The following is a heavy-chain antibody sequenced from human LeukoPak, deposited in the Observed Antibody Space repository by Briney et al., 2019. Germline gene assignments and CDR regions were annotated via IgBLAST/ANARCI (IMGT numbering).Heavy chain of an antibody. Sequence: ASVKVSCKASGGTFSSYAISWVRQATGQGLEWMGWMNPNSGNTGYAQKFQGRVTMTRNTSISTAYMELSSLRSEDTAVYYCARRKPPMIQTGAKNWFDPWGQGTLVTVSS. CDR1: GGTFSSYA. CDR3: ARRKPPMIQTGAKNWFDP. V-gene: IGHV1-8*02. J-gene: IGHJ5*02. CDR2: MNPNSGNT. D-gene: IGHD3-16*01.